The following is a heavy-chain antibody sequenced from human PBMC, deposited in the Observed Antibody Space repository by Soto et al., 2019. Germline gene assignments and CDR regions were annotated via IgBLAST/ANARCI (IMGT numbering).Heavy chain of an antibody. V-gene: IGHV1-8*01. Sequence: QVQLVQSGAEVKKPGASVKVSCKASGYTFTNYDIHWVRQATGQGLEWMGWMNPDSGNTGQSKQFQGRVTMTRDTSISTAYMELSSLRSEATAVYYCARGRFRRTWFDPWGQGTRVTVSS. J-gene: IGHJ5*02. D-gene: IGHD3-16*01. CDR2: MNPDSGNT. CDR3: ARGRFRRTWFDP. CDR1: GYTFTNYD.